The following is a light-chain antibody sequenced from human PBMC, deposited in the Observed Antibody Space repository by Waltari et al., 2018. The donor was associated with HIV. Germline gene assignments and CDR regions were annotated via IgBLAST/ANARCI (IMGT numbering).Light chain of an antibody. J-gene: IGLJ1*01. CDR1: SRDVGSYEL. Sequence: QSALTQPASVSGSPGQSITLSCTGTSRDVGSYELVPWYQKPPEKAPKVMIYEVSKRPSGVSNRFSGSKSGNTASLTISGLQAEDEADYYCCSYAGSSTHVFGGGTKVTVL. V-gene: IGLV2-23*02. CDR3: CSYAGSSTHV. CDR2: EVS.